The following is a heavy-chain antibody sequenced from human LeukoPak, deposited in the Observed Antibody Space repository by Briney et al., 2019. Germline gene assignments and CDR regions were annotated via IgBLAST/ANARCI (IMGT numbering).Heavy chain of an antibody. CDR2: ISGSGGST. V-gene: IGHV3-23*01. D-gene: IGHD3-10*01. Sequence: PGGSLRLSCAASGFTFSSYAMSWVRQAPGKGLEWVSAISGSGGSTYYADSVKGRFTISRDNSKNTLYLQMNSLRAEDTAVYYCAKGGSSGSYYLPITRFDYWGQGTLVTVSS. CDR1: GFTFSSYA. CDR3: AKGGSSGSYYLPITRFDY. J-gene: IGHJ4*02.